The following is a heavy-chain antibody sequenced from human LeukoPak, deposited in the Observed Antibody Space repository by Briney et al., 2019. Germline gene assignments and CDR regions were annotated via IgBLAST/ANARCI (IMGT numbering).Heavy chain of an antibody. V-gene: IGHV3-15*01. CDR3: ATGLYYYDSSGSLGN. Sequence: GASLTLSCAASGLTFTNAWTSWVRQAPRRGREWVCCIKSKFQGETTDYDAPVKGRFTISRDDSKNTLYLQMNSLRSEDTGVYYCATGLYYYDSSGSLGNWGRGTPVSVSS. CDR1: GLTFTNAW. J-gene: IGHJ4*02. D-gene: IGHD3-22*01. CDR2: IKSKFQGETT.